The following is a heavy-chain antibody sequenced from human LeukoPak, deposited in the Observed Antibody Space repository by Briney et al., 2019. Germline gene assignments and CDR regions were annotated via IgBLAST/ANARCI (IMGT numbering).Heavy chain of an antibody. V-gene: IGHV3-30*02. CDR2: WRYDGSNT. CDR3: AKDGVGTSWYYYSYMDV. CDR1: GFTFSTYG. Sequence: PGGSLTLSCATSGFTFSTYGMHWVRQPPGTGLEGVAFWRYDGSNTYYADSVKGRFTIFRDNSKDTLYLQMNCLRGEDTAVYYCAKDGVGTSWYYYSYMDVWGKGATVAVSS. J-gene: IGHJ6*03. D-gene: IGHD6-13*01.